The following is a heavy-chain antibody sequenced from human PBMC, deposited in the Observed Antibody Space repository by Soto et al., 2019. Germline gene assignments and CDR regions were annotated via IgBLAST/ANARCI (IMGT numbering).Heavy chain of an antibody. CDR3: ARCRAESGDDCHFDY. Sequence: QVQLVESGGGVVQPGRSLRLSCAASGFSFSNYGMHWVRQAPGKGLEWVAVIWYDGSKKYYVDSVKGRFAVSRDNSKNTLYLQMNSLRAEDTAVYYCARCRAESGDDCHFDYWGQGTLGTVSS. V-gene: IGHV3-33*01. J-gene: IGHJ4*02. CDR1: GFSFSNYG. D-gene: IGHD5-12*01. CDR2: IWYDGSKK.